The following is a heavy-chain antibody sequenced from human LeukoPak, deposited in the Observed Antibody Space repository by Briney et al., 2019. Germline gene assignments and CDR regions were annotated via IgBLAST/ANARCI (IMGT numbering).Heavy chain of an antibody. CDR1: GYTFTGYY. CDR2: ISAYNGNT. CDR3: ARDLGRYCSSTSCPA. J-gene: IGHJ4*02. V-gene: IGHV1-18*04. Sequence: GASVKVSCKASGYTFTGYYMHWVRQAPGRGLEWMGWISAYNGNTNYAQKLQGRVTMTTDTSTSTAYMELRSLRSDDTAVYYCARDLGRYCSSTSCPAWGQGTLVTVSS. D-gene: IGHD2-2*01.